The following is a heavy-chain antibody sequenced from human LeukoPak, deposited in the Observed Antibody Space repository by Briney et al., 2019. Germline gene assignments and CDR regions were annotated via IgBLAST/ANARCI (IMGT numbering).Heavy chain of an antibody. D-gene: IGHD6-13*01. Sequence: GGSLTLSCAASGFTFDDYGMSWVRQAPGKGLEWVSGINWNGGSTGYADSVKGRFTISRDNAKNSLYLQMNSLRAEDTALYYCASWRQQLVYFDYWGQGTLVTVSP. V-gene: IGHV3-20*04. J-gene: IGHJ4*02. CDR1: GFTFDDYG. CDR2: INWNGGST. CDR3: ASWRQQLVYFDY.